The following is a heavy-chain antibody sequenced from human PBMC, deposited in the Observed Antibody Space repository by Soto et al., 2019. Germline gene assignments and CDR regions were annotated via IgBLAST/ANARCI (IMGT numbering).Heavy chain of an antibody. V-gene: IGHV4-34*01. Sequence: PSSSXSLTGSVYGGCFIHNYLTLFRQPPGKGLEWIGEISPSGTTKYIPSLKSRGTISVDTSRKQFFLKVTSVSAADTAVYYCEKSVWFGKHTEIWGPGTLVTVSS. J-gene: IGHJ4*02. D-gene: IGHD3-10*01. CDR3: EKSVWFGKHTEI. CDR2: ISPSGTT. CDR1: GGCFIHNY.